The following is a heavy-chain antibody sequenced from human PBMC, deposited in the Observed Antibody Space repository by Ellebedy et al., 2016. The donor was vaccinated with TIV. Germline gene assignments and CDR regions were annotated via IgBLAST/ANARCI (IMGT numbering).Heavy chain of an antibody. CDR3: AKDRTSGDGYWVFDS. CDR1: GFTFSPYA. J-gene: IGHJ4*02. V-gene: IGHV3-23*01. D-gene: IGHD2-21*02. Sequence: PGGSLRLSCAASGFTFSPYAMAWVRQAPGKGLEWVSGIVGSGAEKYADSVQGRFTISRDNSKRTVDLQMRSVRAEDTAVYFCAKDRTSGDGYWVFDSWGQGTMVSVSS. CDR2: IVGSGA.